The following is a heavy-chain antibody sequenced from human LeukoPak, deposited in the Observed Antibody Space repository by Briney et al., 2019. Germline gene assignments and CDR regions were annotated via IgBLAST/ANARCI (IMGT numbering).Heavy chain of an antibody. Sequence: PSETLSLTCTVSGGSISSYYWSWIRQPPGKGREWIGYIYYSGSTAYTPSLKSRVTISVDTSKNQFSLKLSSLTAADTAVYYCAREGVTKYYFDYWGQGTLVTVSS. CDR2: IYYSGST. J-gene: IGHJ4*02. V-gene: IGHV4-59*01. CDR3: AREGVTKYYFDY. D-gene: IGHD4-11*01. CDR1: GGSISSYY.